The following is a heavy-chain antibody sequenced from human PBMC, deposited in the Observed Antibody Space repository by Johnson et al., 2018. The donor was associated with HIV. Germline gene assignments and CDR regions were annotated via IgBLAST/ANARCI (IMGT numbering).Heavy chain of an antibody. CDR3: AKGLGRAAAGTRNAFDI. CDR2: IWHDGSNK. Sequence: QVQLVESGGGVVRPGGSLRLSCAASGFTLSNYGMHWVRQAPGKGLEWVAVIWHDGSNKYYADSVKGRFTISRDNSKNTLYLQMNSLRAEDTAVYYCAKGLGRAAAGTRNAFDIWGQGTMVTVSS. J-gene: IGHJ3*02. D-gene: IGHD6-13*01. CDR1: GFTLSNYG. V-gene: IGHV3-30*02.